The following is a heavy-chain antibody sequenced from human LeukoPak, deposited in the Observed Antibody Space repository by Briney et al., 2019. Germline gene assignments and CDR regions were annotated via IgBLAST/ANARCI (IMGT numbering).Heavy chain of an antibody. V-gene: IGHV1-18*01. CDR1: GYTFTSYG. D-gene: IGHD3-22*01. Sequence: ASVKVSCKASGYTFTSYGFSWVRQAPGQGLEWMGWISAYNGNTNYAQKFQGRVTMTTDTSTSTAYMELRSLRSDDSAVYYCAREYYDSSGYDAFDIWGQGTMVTVSS. J-gene: IGHJ3*02. CDR2: ISAYNGNT. CDR3: AREYYDSSGYDAFDI.